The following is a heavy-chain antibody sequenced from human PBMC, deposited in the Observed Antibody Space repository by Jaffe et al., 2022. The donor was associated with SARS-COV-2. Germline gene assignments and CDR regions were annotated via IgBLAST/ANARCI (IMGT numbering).Heavy chain of an antibody. CDR2: IWYDGSNK. Sequence: QVQLVESGGGVVQPGRSLRLSCAASGFTFSSYGMHWVRQAPGKGLEWVAVIWYDGSNKYYADSVKGRFTISRDNSKNTLYLQMNSLRAEDTAVYYCARGFIDDYGDYGDYWGQGTLVTVSS. J-gene: IGHJ4*02. D-gene: IGHD4-17*01. CDR1: GFTFSSYG. CDR3: ARGFIDDYGDYGDY. V-gene: IGHV3-33*01.